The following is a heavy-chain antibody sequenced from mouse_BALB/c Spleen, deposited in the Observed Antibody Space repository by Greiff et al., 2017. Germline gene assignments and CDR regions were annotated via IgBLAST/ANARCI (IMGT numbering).Heavy chain of an antibody. J-gene: IGHJ3*01. D-gene: IGHD2-14*01. CDR3: ARNYRSWFAY. V-gene: IGHV1S137*01. CDR2: ISTYYGDA. Sequence: VQLVESGAELVRPGVSVKISCKGSGYTFTDYAMHWVKQSHAKSLEWIGVISTYYGDASYNQKFKGKATMTVDKSSSTAYMELARLTSEDSAIYYCARNYRSWFAYWGQGTLVTVSA. CDR1: GYTFTDYA.